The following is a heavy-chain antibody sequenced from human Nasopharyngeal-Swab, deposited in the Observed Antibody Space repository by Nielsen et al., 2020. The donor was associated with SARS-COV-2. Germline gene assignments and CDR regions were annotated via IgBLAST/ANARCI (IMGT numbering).Heavy chain of an antibody. V-gene: IGHV3-30*18. CDR3: AKLIAVTGSDY. CDR2: ISYDGTNNK. J-gene: IGHJ4*02. D-gene: IGHD6-19*01. Sequence: VRQAPGKGLEWVAVISYDGTNNKYYGDSVEGRFTISRDNSKNTLYLQMNSMRAEDMAVYYCAKLIAVTGSDYWGQGTLVTVSS.